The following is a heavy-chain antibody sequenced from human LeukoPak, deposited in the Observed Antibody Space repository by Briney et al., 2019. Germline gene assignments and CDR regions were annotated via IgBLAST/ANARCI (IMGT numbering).Heavy chain of an antibody. CDR1: GFTFRSFE. CDR2: ISSSASTI. CDR3: AREGVGRWFDP. Sequence: SGGSLGLSCVASGFTFRSFEMAWVRQAPGKGLEWISYISSSASTIYYADSVKGRFTISRDNAKNSLYLQMNSLRAEDTAVYYCAREGVGRWFDPWGQGTLVTVSS. D-gene: IGHD1-26*01. V-gene: IGHV3-48*03. J-gene: IGHJ5*02.